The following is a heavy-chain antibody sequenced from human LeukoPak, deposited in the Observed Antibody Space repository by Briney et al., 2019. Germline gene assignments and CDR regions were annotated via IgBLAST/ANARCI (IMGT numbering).Heavy chain of an antibody. CDR2: INHSGST. V-gene: IGHV4-34*01. J-gene: IGHJ4*02. CDR1: GGSFSGYY. Sequence: NPSETLSLTCAVYGGSFSGYYWSWIRQPPGKGLEWIGEINHSGSTNYNPSLKSRVTISVDTSKNQFSLKLSSVTAADTAAYYCARGREELVVPAYYFDYWGQGTLVTVSS. D-gene: IGHD2-2*01. CDR3: ARGREELVVPAYYFDY.